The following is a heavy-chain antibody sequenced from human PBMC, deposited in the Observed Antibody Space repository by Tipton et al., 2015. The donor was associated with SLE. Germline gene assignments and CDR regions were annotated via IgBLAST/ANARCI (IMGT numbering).Heavy chain of an antibody. Sequence: LSLTCKASGFSFDDYVMYWVRQVPGKGLEWVSSINWNSNRIGFAGSVEGRFSISRDNAKTSLYLHMNSLRVEDTAVYYCATGNNRGEGYWGQGTLVTVSS. CDR1: GFSFDDYV. CDR2: INWNSNRI. V-gene: IGHV3-9*01. J-gene: IGHJ4*02. CDR3: ATGNNRGEGY. D-gene: IGHD7-27*01.